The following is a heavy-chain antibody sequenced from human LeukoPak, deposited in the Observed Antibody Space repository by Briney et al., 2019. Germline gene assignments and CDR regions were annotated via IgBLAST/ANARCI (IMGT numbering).Heavy chain of an antibody. J-gene: IGHJ4*02. Sequence: GGSLRLSCAASGFTVSSNYMSWVRQAPGKGLEWVSVIYSGGSTYYADSVKGRFTISRDNSKNTLYLQMNSLRAEDTAVYYCARESPKISRSPPEDWGQGTLVTVSS. D-gene: IGHD1-26*01. CDR1: GFTVSSNY. CDR2: IYSGGST. V-gene: IGHV3-53*01. CDR3: ARESPKISRSPPED.